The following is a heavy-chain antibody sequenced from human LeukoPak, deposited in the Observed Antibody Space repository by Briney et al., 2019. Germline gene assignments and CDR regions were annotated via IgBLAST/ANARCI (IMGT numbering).Heavy chain of an antibody. V-gene: IGHV3-7*01. CDR3: ARVGYYDSSGYYFLHYYYYMDV. CDR1: GFTFSRHW. J-gene: IGHJ6*03. Sequence: GGSLRLSCAVSGFTFSRHWMSWVRQAPGKGLEWVGNIKEDGSETYYVDSVKVRFTISRDNAKNSLYLQMNSLRAEDTAVYYCARVGYYDSSGYYFLHYYYYMDVWGKGTTVTVSS. CDR2: IKEDGSET. D-gene: IGHD3-22*01.